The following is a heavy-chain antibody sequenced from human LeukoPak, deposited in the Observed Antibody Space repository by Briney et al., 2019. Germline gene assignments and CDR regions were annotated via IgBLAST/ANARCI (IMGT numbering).Heavy chain of an antibody. V-gene: IGHV3-7*01. Sequence: QPGGSLRLSCAASEFSVNDYWMSWVRQAPGNGLEWVANIKKRKSDSFYVDSVKGRFTISRDNAKNSVYLQMNSLRVEDTAVYYCARDGDYFDYWGQGTPVTVSS. CDR2: IKKRKSDS. CDR3: ARDGDYFDY. J-gene: IGHJ4*02. D-gene: IGHD2-21*01. CDR1: EFSVNDYW.